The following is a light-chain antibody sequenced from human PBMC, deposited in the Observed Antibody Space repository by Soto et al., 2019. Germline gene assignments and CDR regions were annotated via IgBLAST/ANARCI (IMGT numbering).Light chain of an antibody. CDR2: GAS. CDR3: QQYGSSPIN. CDR1: QSVSSSY. V-gene: IGKV3-20*01. Sequence: EIVLTQSPGTLSLSPVEIASLCCIASQSVSSSYLAWYQQKPGQAPRLLIYGASSRATGIPDRFSGSGSGTDFTLTISRLEPEDFAVYYCQQYGSSPINCGQGTRREIK. J-gene: IGKJ5*01.